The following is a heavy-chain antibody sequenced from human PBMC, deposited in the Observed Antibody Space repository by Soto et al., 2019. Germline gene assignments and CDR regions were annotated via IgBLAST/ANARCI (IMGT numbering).Heavy chain of an antibody. D-gene: IGHD5-18*01. CDR2: ISGYNGDT. J-gene: IGHJ4*02. CDR3: ARENVLSYVDTAMVDYFDY. V-gene: IGHV1-18*01. CDR1: GGTFSSYA. Sequence: GASVKVSCKASGGTFSSYAISWVRQAPGQGLEWMGWISGYNGDTHYAQKFQGRVTMTTDTSTSTAYMELRSLGSDDTAMYYCARENVLSYVDTAMVDYFDYWGQGTLVTVSS.